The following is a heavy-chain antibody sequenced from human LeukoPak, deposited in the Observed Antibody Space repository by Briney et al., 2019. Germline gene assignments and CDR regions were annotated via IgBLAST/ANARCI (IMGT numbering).Heavy chain of an antibody. V-gene: IGHV1-2*02. CDR1: GYTFTGYY. J-gene: IGHJ4*02. CDR2: INPNSGGT. Sequence: ASVKVSFKASGYTFTGYYMHWVRQAPGQGLEWMGWINPNSGGTNYAQKFQGRVTMTRDTSISTAYMELSRLRSDDTAVYYCARDPVYGSGSYPRDYWGQGTLVTVSS. D-gene: IGHD3-10*01. CDR3: ARDPVYGSGSYPRDY.